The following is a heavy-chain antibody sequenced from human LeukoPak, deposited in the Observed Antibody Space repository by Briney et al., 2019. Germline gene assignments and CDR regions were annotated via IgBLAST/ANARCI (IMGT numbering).Heavy chain of an antibody. J-gene: IGHJ3*02. CDR2: ISAYNGNT. D-gene: IGHD6-19*01. CDR3: ARGLQENLAWLTAFSAFDI. Sequence: ASVKVSCKASGYTFTSYGISWVRQAPGQGLEWMGWISAYNGNTNYAQKVQGRVTMTTDTSTSTAFMELRSLRSDDTAVYYCARGLQENLAWLTAFSAFDIWGQGTMVTVSS. V-gene: IGHV1-18*01. CDR1: GYTFTSYG.